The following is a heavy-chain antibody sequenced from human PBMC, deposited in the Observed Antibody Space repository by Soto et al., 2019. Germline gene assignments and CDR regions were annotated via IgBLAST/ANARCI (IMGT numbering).Heavy chain of an antibody. CDR2: IMPIIGTA. D-gene: IGHD3-10*01. V-gene: IGHV1-69*01. CDR3: ARDLEFRDGNISHLDY. CDR1: GGTFSSHV. Sequence: QVQLVQSGAEVKKPGSSVKVSCKASGGTFSSHVFNWVRQAPGQGLEWMGGIMPIIGTANYAQKFQGRVTITADESTSTAYMELSSLRSEDSDVYYWARDLEFRDGNISHLDYWGQGTLVTVSS. J-gene: IGHJ4*02.